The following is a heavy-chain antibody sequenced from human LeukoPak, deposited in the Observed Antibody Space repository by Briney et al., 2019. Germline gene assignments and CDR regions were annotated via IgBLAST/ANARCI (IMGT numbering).Heavy chain of an antibody. J-gene: IGHJ4*02. CDR2: INPSCGST. D-gene: IGHD3-10*01. Sequence: ASVKVSCKASGYTFTSYYMHWVRQAPGQGLEWMGIINPSCGSTSYAQKFQGRVTMTRDTSTSTVYMELSSLRSEDTAVYYCARGGRKGYYYGSGSYEFDYWGQGTLVTVSS. V-gene: IGHV1-46*03. CDR1: GYTFTSYY. CDR3: ARGGRKGYYYGSGSYEFDY.